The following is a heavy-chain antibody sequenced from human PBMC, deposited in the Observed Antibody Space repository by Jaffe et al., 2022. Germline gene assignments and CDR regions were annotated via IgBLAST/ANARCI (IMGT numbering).Heavy chain of an antibody. CDR3: ARDIIAARYTVATRNHGPSQAFDI. CDR1: GFTFSSYW. D-gene: IGHD5-12*01. J-gene: IGHJ3*02. V-gene: IGHV3-7*01. CDR2: IKQDGSEK. Sequence: EVQLVESGGGLVQPGGSLRLSCAASGFTFSSYWMSWVRQAPGKGLEWVANIKQDGSEKYYVDSVKGRFTISRDNAKNSLYLQMNSLRAEDTAVYYCARDIIAARYTVATRNHGPSQAFDIWGQGTMVTVSS.